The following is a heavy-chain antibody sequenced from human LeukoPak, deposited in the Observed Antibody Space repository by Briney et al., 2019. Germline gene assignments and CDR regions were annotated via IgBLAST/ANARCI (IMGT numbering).Heavy chain of an antibody. V-gene: IGHV3-74*01. Sequence: GGSLRLSCVASGFTFRNYYMHWVRQVPGKGLVWVSRISGDGSSIFYADSVKGRFTISRDNAKNSLYVQMNCLRADDSAVYYCARSSNGVYIQWGQGTLVTVSS. J-gene: IGHJ4*02. CDR1: GFTFRNYY. CDR2: ISGDGSSI. CDR3: ARSSNGVYIQ. D-gene: IGHD2-8*01.